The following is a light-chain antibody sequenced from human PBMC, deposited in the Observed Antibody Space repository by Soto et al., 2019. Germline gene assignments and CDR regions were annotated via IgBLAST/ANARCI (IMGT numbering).Light chain of an antibody. V-gene: IGKV1-8*01. J-gene: IGKJ5*01. CDR1: QGISSY. Sequence: AIRMTQSPSSFSASTGDRVTITCRASQGISSYLAWYQQKPGKAPKLLIYAASTLQSGVPSRFSGSGSETDFTLTISCLQSEDFATYYCQQYYSYPLTFGQGTRLEI. CDR3: QQYYSYPLT. CDR2: AAS.